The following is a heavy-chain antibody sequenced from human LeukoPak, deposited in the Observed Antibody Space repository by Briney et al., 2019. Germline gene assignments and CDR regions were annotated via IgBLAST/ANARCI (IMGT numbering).Heavy chain of an antibody. CDR2: ISYDGSNK. J-gene: IGHJ4*02. D-gene: IGHD3-22*01. CDR3: ARDSGVSITMIVVARYYFDY. CDR1: GFTFSSYA. V-gene: IGHV3-30*04. Sequence: GGSLRLSCAASGFTFSSYAMHWVRQAPGKGLEWVAVISYDGSNKYYADSVKGRFTISRDNSKNTLYLQMNSLRAEDTAVYYCARDSGVSITMIVVARYYFDYWGQGTLVTVSS.